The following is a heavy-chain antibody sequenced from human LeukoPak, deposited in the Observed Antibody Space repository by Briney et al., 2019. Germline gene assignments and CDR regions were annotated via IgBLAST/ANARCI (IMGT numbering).Heavy chain of an antibody. CDR3: ARDRSNVLLWFGEPSQGDAFDI. Sequence: SETLSLTCTVSGYSISSGYYWGWIRQPPGKGLEWIGSIYHSGSTNYNPSLKSRVTISVDKSKNQFSLKLSSVTAADTAVYYCARDRSNVLLWFGEPSQGDAFDIWGQGTMVTVSS. CDR1: GYSISSGYY. CDR2: IYHSGST. J-gene: IGHJ3*02. V-gene: IGHV4-38-2*02. D-gene: IGHD3-10*01.